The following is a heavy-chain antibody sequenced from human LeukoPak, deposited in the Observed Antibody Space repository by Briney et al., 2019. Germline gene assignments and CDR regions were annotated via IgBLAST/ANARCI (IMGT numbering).Heavy chain of an antibody. Sequence: GGSLRLSCAASGFTFSDYYMRWIRQAPGKGLGWLSYISSGGSTMYYADSVEGRFTISRDNAKNSLYLKMNSLRAEDTAVYYCARDRSYYYDSSDYTAFGYWGQGTLVTVSS. D-gene: IGHD3-22*01. CDR2: ISSGGSTM. CDR1: GFTFSDYY. V-gene: IGHV3-11*01. CDR3: ARDRSYYYDSSDYTAFGY. J-gene: IGHJ4*02.